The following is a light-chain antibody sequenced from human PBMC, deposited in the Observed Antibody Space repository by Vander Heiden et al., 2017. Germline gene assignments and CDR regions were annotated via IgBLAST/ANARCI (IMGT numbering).Light chain of an antibody. J-gene: IGKJ4*01. CDR2: DSS. CDR1: QSVSSY. V-gene: IGKV3-11*01. Sequence: ELVLTQSRGTLSLSPGVRVTVSCRASQSVSSYLAWYQQRPGQPPRLLIYDSSTRSTGIPGRFSGSGSGTDFTLTISSLRPEDSAVYYCQQRSNWPPLTFGGGTKVEIK. CDR3: QQRSNWPPLT.